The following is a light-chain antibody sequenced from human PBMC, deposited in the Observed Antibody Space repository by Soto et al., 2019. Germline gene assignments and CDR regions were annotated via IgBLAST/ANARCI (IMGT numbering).Light chain of an antibody. V-gene: IGKV1-39*01. CDR2: TTS. CDR3: QQSYTTPWT. J-gene: IGKJ1*01. CDR1: QSISYY. Sequence: IHMTHSPSSLSASLGDIVTITFRASQSISYYLNWYQQKPGRAPSLLIYTTSSLQSGVPSKFSGSASGTDFTLTISSLQPEDFATYYCQQSYTTPWTFGQGTKVDIK.